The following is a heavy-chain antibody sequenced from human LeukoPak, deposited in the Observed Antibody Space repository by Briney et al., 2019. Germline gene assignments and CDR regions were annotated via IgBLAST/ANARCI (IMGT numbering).Heavy chain of an antibody. CDR1: GFPFSINS. CDR2: ISGSGGST. D-gene: IGHD6-13*01. V-gene: IGHV3-23*01. CDR3: AKVGNAAAAGTPSSYYFDY. Sequence: PGGSLRLPCTVSGFPFSINSMSWVRQAPGKGLEWVSAISGSGGSTYYADSVKGRFTISRDNSKNTLYLQMNSLRAEDTAVYYCAKVGNAAAAGTPSSYYFDYWGQGTLVTVSS. J-gene: IGHJ4*02.